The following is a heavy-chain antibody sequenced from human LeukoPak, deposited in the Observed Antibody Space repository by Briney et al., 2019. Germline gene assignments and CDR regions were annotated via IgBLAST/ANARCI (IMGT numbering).Heavy chain of an antibody. Sequence: ASVKVSCKASGGTSSSYAISWVRQAPGQGLEWMGRIIPIFGTANYAQKFQGRVTITTDESTSTAYMELSSLRSEDTAVYYCARDLELIAALWFDPWGQGTLVTVPS. CDR1: GGTSSSYA. V-gene: IGHV1-69*05. CDR3: ARDLELIAALWFDP. CDR2: IIPIFGTA. J-gene: IGHJ5*02. D-gene: IGHD6-6*01.